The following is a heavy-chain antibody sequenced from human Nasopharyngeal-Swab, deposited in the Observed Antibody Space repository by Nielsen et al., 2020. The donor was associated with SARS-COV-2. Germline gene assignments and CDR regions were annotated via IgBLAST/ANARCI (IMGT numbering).Heavy chain of an antibody. D-gene: IGHD2-15*01. J-gene: IGHJ5*02. CDR1: GGSFSGYY. V-gene: IGHV4-59*01. Sequence: SETLSLTCAVYGGSFSGYYWSWIRQPPGKGLEWIGYIYYSGSTNYNPSLKSRVTISVDTSKNQFSLKLSSVTAADTAAYYCARDGCSGGSCYSNWFDPWGQGTLVTVSS. CDR2: IYYSGST. CDR3: ARDGCSGGSCYSNWFDP.